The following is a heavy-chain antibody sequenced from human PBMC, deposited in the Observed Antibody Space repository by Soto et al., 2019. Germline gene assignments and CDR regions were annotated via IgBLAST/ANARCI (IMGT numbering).Heavy chain of an antibody. D-gene: IGHD3-10*01. CDR3: ERIHGITNELYYFDY. CDR2: IFSNDEK. J-gene: IGHJ4*02. V-gene: IGHV2-26*01. Sequence: GPTLVNPTDTLTLTCTVSGFSLSNAIMGVSWIRQPPGKALEWLAHIFSNDEKSYSTSLKSRLTISKDTSKSQVVLTMTNMDPVDTAKYYCERIHGITNELYYFDYWGQGTLVTVSS. CDR1: GFSLSNAIMG.